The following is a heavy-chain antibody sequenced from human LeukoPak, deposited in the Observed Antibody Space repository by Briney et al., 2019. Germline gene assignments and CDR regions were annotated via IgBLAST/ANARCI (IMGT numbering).Heavy chain of an antibody. CDR3: AKCVVPIRYFDL. Sequence: GGSLRLSCAASGVTFSSYAMSWVRQAPGKGLEWVSAISGSGGSTYYADSVKGRFTISRDNSKNTLYLQMNSLRAEDTAVYYCAKCVVPIRYFDLWGRGTLVTVSS. D-gene: IGHD2-21*01. CDR1: GVTFSSYA. J-gene: IGHJ2*01. CDR2: ISGSGGST. V-gene: IGHV3-23*01.